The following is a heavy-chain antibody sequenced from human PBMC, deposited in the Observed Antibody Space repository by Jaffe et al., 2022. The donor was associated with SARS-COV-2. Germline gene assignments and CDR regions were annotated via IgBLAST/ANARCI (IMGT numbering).Heavy chain of an antibody. D-gene: IGHD3-22*01. Sequence: QVQLQQWGAGLLKPSETLSLTCAVYGGSFSGYYWSWIRQPPGKGLEWIGEINHSGSTNYNPSLKSRVTISVDTSKNQFSLKLSSVTAADTAVYYCARGRPKKTHDSRGNTLGYWGQGTLVTVSS. J-gene: IGHJ4*02. V-gene: IGHV4-34*01. CDR3: ARGRPKKTHDSRGNTLGY. CDR2: INHSGST. CDR1: GGSFSGYY.